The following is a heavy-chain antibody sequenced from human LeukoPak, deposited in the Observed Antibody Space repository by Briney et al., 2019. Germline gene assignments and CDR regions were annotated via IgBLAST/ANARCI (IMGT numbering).Heavy chain of an antibody. CDR2: ITDTSVGDST. J-gene: IGHJ4*02. D-gene: IGHD1-1*01. Sequence: GGSLRLSCAASGLTFTSYAMRWVRLTPGKGLEWVSFITDTSVGDSTYYADSVRGRFTISRDSSKSTLYLQMNSLRAEDTAVYYCTKVSTTGVGGRGYFDQWGQGTQVTVSS. CDR3: TKVSTTGVGGRGYFDQ. CDR1: GLTFTSYA. V-gene: IGHV3-23*01.